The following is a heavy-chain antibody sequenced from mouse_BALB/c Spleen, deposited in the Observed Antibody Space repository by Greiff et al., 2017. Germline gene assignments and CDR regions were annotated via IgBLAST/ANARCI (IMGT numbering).Heavy chain of an antibody. CDR1: GFSLTSYG. Sequence: VQLKESGPGLVAPSQSLSITCTVSGFSLTSYGVHWVRQPPGKGLEWLGVIWAGGSTNYNSALMSRLSISKDNSKSQVFLKMNSLQTDDTAMYYCARAPHYDYDDDSGAMDYWGQGTSVTVSS. CDR3: ARAPHYDYDDDSGAMDY. V-gene: IGHV2-9*02. J-gene: IGHJ4*01. D-gene: IGHD2-4*01. CDR2: IWAGGST.